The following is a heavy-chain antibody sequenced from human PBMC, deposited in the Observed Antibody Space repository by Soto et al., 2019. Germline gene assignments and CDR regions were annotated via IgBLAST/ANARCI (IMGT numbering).Heavy chain of an antibody. D-gene: IGHD3-10*01. V-gene: IGHV3-23*01. CDR2: ISGSGGST. J-gene: IGHJ4*02. CDR1: GFTFSSYA. CDR3: AKPPRITMVRGPFDY. Sequence: PGGSLRLSCAASGFTFSSYAMSWVRQAPGKGLEWVSAISGSGGSTYYADSVKGRFIISRDNSKNTLYLQMNSLRAEDTAVYYCAKPPRITMVRGPFDYWGQGTLVTVSS.